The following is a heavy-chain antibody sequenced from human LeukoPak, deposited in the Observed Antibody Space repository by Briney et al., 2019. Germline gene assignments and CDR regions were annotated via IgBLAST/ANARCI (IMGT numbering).Heavy chain of an antibody. CDR2: ISYDGTNE. Sequence: GSLRLYCAASGFTFTRFSMHWVRQAPGKGLEWVAVISYDGTNEYSADSVKGRFAISRDNSKNTLYLQMNSLRSDDMAVYFCARDRDTGSCYSDSCVYNWLDPWGQGTLVTVSS. D-gene: IGHD3-22*01. CDR1: GFTFTRFS. J-gene: IGHJ5*02. V-gene: IGHV3-30*09. CDR3: ARDRDTGSCYSDSCVYNWLDP.